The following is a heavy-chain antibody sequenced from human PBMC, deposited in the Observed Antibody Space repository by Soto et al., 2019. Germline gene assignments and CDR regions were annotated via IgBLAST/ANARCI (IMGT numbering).Heavy chain of an antibody. J-gene: IGHJ4*02. Sequence: SETLSLTCTVSGGSTRNYFWTWIRQPPGKGLEWIGYIHYSGTTSFFPSYNPSLRSRVTISEDTSKNQFSLKLLSVTTADTAVYFCAAGEASSRNLAPYYLDFWGQGTLVTVSS. D-gene: IGHD6-13*01. CDR2: IHYSGTT. CDR3: AAGEASSRNLAPYYLDF. V-gene: IGHV4-59*01. CDR1: GGSTRNYF.